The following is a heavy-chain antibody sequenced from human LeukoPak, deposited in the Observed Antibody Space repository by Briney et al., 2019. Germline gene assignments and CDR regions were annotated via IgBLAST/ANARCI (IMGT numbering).Heavy chain of an antibody. V-gene: IGHV4-39*01. CDR1: GGSFSSSSYY. Sequence: SETLSLTCTVSGGSFSSSSYYWGWIRQPPGKGLEWIGSIYYSGSTYYNPSLKSRVTISVDTSKNQFSLKLSSVTAADTAVYYCASLQYSSSSPFDYWGQGTLVTVSS. J-gene: IGHJ4*02. D-gene: IGHD6-6*01. CDR3: ASLQYSSSSPFDY. CDR2: IYYSGST.